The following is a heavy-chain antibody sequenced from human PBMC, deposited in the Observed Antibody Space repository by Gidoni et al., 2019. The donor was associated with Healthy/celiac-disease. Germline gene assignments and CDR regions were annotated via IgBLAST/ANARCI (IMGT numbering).Heavy chain of an antibody. J-gene: IGHJ6*02. CDR1: GFTFSSYS. V-gene: IGHV3-21*01. D-gene: IGHD3-10*01. Sequence: EVQLVESGGGLVKPGGSLSLSCAASGFTFSSYSMNWVRQAPGKGLEWVSSISSSSSYIYYADSVKGRFTISRDNAKNSLYLQMNSLRAEDTAVYYCARDKEVTMVRGFYGMDVWGQGTTVTVSS. CDR2: ISSSSSYI. CDR3: ARDKEVTMVRGFYGMDV.